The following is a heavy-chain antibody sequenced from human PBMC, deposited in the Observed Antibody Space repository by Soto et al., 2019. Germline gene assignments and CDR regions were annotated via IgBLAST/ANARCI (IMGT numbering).Heavy chain of an antibody. CDR2: IYSRGST. V-gene: IGHV3-53*01. CDR1: GFTVSSNY. CDR3: ARNSGIFGADIYYYYGMDV. D-gene: IGHD3-3*01. J-gene: IGHJ6*02. Sequence: GGSLSLSCAASGFTVSSNYISWVRQAAGRGLEWVSVIYSRGSTYYAGSVKGRFTIYRDNYKNTLYIKMNSLSAEDTDVYYCARNSGIFGADIYYYYGMDVWGQGTTVTVSS.